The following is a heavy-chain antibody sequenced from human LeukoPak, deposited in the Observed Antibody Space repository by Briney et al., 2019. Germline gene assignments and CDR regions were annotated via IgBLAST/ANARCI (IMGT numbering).Heavy chain of an antibody. CDR2: IDYSGST. J-gene: IGHJ4*02. CDR3: AREAYYGRFFDY. V-gene: IGHV4-59*01. D-gene: IGHD3-10*01. Sequence: SETLSLTCTVSGGPISTYYWSWIRQSPGKGLEWIGNIDYSGSTNYNPSLKGRVTISVDTSKNQFSLKLSSVTAADTAVYYCAREAYYGRFFDYWGQGTLVTVSS. CDR1: GGPISTYY.